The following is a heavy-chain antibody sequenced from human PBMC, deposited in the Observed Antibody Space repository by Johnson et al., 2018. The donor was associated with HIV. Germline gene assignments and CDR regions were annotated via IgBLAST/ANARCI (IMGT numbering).Heavy chain of an antibody. CDR2: ISYDGTNK. V-gene: IGHV3-30*04. CDR1: GFTFRSYA. D-gene: IGHD2-8*02. J-gene: IGHJ3*02. CDR3: ARGRGVRENAFDI. Sequence: QMHLVESGGGVVQPGRSLRLSCAASGFTFRSYAMHWVRQAPGKGLEWVADISYDGTNKYYADSVKGRFTISRDNSKNTLSLQMNRPRVEDTALYYCARGRGVRENAFDIWGQGTMVTVSS.